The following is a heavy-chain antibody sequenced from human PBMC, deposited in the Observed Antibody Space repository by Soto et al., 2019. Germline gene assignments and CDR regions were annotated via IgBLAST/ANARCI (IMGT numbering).Heavy chain of an antibody. D-gene: IGHD3-10*01. J-gene: IGHJ5*02. CDR1: GYTFTSYD. CDR3: ARGRVVRGVIRLFDP. Sequence: GASVKVSCKASGYTFTSYDINWVRQATGQGLEWMGWMNPNSGNTGYAQKFQGRVTMTRNTSISTAYMELSSLRSEDTAVYYCARGRVVRGVIRLFDPWGQGTLVTVSS. V-gene: IGHV1-8*01. CDR2: MNPNSGNT.